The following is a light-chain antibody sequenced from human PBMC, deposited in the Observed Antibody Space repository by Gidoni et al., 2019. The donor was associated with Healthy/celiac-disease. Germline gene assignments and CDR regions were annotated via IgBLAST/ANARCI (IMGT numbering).Light chain of an antibody. CDR2: DAS. CDR3: QRRSNWPPIFT. V-gene: IGKV3-11*01. Sequence: ELVLTQSPSTLTLSPGARATLSCSASQSVSSYLTWYQQKPGQAPRLLIYDASNRATGIPARFSGSGSGTDFTLTISSLGPEDFAVYYCQRRSNWPPIFTFGPGTKVDIK. CDR1: QSVSSY. J-gene: IGKJ3*01.